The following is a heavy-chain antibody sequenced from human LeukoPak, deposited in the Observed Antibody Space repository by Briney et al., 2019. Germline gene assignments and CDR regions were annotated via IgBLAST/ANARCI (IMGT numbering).Heavy chain of an antibody. CDR2: IIPILGIA. CDR1: GGTFSSYA. J-gene: IGHJ4*02. Sequence: SVKVSCKASGGTFSSYAISWVRQAPGQGLEWMRRIIPILGIANYAQKFQGRVTITADKSTSTAYMELSSLRSEDTAVYYCASEMATIKGYFDYWGQGTLVTVSS. V-gene: IGHV1-69*04. CDR3: ASEMATIKGYFDY. D-gene: IGHD5-24*01.